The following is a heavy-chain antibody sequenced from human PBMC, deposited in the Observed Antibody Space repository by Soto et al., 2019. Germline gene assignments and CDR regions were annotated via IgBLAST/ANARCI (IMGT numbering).Heavy chain of an antibody. V-gene: IGHV3-23*01. CDR3: AKVSSSWYAGFFDL. J-gene: IGHJ4*02. CDR1: GFTFSRHA. D-gene: IGHD6-13*01. Sequence: GGSLRLSCTSSGFTFSRHAMSWVRQAPGKGLEWVSGLSDSGGSIYYADSVKGRFTISRDNSMNTLYLQMNTLRAEDTAIYYCAKVSSSWYAGFFDLWGRGTLVTVSS. CDR2: LSDSGGSI.